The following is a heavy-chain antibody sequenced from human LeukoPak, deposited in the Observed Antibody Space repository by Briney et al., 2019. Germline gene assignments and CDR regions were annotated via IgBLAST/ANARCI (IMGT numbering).Heavy chain of an antibody. CDR1: GFSFDDYA. J-gene: IGHJ3*02. CDR2: ITWNSGGI. D-gene: IGHD3-10*01. V-gene: IGHV3-9*01. Sequence: PGRSLRLSCAASGFSFDDYAMHWVRQAPGKGLEWVSGITWNSGGIGYADSVKGRFTISRDNAKNSLYLQMNSLRAEDTAVYYCARDRRLWFGADAFDIWGQGTMVTVSS. CDR3: ARDRRLWFGADAFDI.